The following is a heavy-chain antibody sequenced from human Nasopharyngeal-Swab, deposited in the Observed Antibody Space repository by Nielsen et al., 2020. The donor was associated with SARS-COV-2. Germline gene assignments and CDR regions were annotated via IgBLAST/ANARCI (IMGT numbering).Heavy chain of an antibody. CDR1: GFIFSTYA. CDR2: ISYQGNNG. D-gene: IGHD4/OR15-4a*01. J-gene: IGHJ4*02. CDR3: AKEEVPNDY. V-gene: IGHV3-30*18. Sequence: GESLKISCAASGFIFSTYAMHWVRQAPGKGLEWAAVISYQGNNGYYIDSAKGRFTISRDNDRNTVYLQMNSLRVEDTAVYYCAKEEVPNDYWGQGTLVTVSS.